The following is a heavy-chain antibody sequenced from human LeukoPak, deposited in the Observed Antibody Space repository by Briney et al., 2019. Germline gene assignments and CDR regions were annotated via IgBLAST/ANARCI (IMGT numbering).Heavy chain of an antibody. CDR3: ARAPGGSGSYLDY. J-gene: IGHJ4*02. D-gene: IGHD3-10*01. CDR1: GFTFSDYW. V-gene: IGHV3-7*01. Sequence: GGSLRLSCAASGFTFSDYWMIWARQAPGKGLEWVANIKQDGSAKYYVDSVKGRFTISRDNAKNSLYLQMNSLRAEDTAVYYCARAPGGSGSYLDYWGQGTLVTVSS. CDR2: IKQDGSAK.